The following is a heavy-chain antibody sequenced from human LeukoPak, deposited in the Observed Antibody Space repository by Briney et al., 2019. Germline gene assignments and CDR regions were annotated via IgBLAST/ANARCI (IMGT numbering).Heavy chain of an antibody. CDR3: ARWSYP. CDR2: IFTSGGA. D-gene: IGHD1-26*01. J-gene: IGHJ5*02. CDR1: GFTFSSYA. Sequence: PGGSLRLSCAASGFTFSSYAMSWVRQAPGKGLEWVSVIFTSGGAFYADSVKGRFTVFRDNSKNTLYLQMNGLRADDTAIYYCARWSYPWGRGTLVTVSS. V-gene: IGHV3-23*05.